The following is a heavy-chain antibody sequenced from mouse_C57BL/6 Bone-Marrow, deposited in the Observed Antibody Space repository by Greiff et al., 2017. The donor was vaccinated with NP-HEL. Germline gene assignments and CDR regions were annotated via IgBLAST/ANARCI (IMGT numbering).Heavy chain of an antibody. CDR2: IRNKANNHAT. J-gene: IGHJ4*01. V-gene: IGHV6-6*01. Sequence: EVQRVESGGGLVQPGGSMKLSCAASGFTFSDAWMDWVRQSPEKGLEWVAEIRNKANNHATYYAESVKGRFTISRDDSKSSVYLQMNSLRAEDTGIYYCTRRAGPLGDYWGQGTSVTVSS. CDR3: TRRAGPLGDY. CDR1: GFTFSDAW.